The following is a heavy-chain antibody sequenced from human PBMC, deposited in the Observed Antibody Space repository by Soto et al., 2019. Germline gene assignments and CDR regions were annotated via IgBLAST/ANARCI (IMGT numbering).Heavy chain of an antibody. Sequence: GGSLRLSCVASGFAFSSYAMSWVRQAPGKGLEWVSGVSGSGDSTYYADSVKGRFTISRDNSKNTLYLQLTSLRAEDTAVYFCARESFNSGWYIDYGGQGTPVTVSS. J-gene: IGHJ4*02. CDR3: ARESFNSGWYIDY. D-gene: IGHD6-19*01. V-gene: IGHV3-23*01. CDR2: VSGSGDST. CDR1: GFAFSSYA.